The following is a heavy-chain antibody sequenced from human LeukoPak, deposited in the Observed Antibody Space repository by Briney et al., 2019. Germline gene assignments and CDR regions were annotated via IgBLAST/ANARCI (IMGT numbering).Heavy chain of an antibody. V-gene: IGHV3-11*04. CDR2: ISSSGSTI. CDR1: GFTFSDYY. J-gene: IGHJ3*02. D-gene: IGHD6-6*01. Sequence: GASLRLSCAASGFTFSDYYMSWIRQAPGKGLEWVSYISSSGSTIYYADSVKGRFTISRDNAKNSLYLQMNSLRAEDTAVYYCARDEQLLRGDADGEDIWGQGTMVTVSS. CDR3: ARDEQLLRGDADGEDI.